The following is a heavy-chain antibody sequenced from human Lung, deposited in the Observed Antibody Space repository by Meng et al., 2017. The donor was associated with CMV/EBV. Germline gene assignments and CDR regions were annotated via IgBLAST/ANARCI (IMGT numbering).Heavy chain of an antibody. CDR3: ARDPSNTSGWYAYFNY. V-gene: IGHV1-18*01. J-gene: IGHJ4*02. CDR1: GYTFTHHG. Sequence: QLQLLQSGCGVKQPGASVRVSCKASGYTFTHHGISWIRQAPGQGLEWMGWISCYNGDTNYAQKFQGRVTMTTDTSTSTAYMDLRSLRSDDTAVYYCARDPSNTSGWYAYFNYWGQGTLVTVSS. D-gene: IGHD6-19*01. CDR2: ISCYNGDT.